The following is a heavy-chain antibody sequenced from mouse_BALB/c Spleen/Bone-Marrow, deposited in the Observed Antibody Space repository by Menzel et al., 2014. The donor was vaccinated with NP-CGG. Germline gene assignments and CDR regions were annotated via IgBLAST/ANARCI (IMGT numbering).Heavy chain of an antibody. Sequence: VQLKESGAELVRPGALVKLSCKASGFNIKDYYLHWVKQGPEQGLEWIGWIDPEKGNTKYGPKFQGKASIIADTSSNTAYLQLSSLTSEDTAVYYCARGAWARGYFDYWGQGTTLTVSS. CDR1: GFNIKDYY. D-gene: IGHD4-1*01. V-gene: IGHV14-1*02. CDR2: IDPEKGNT. J-gene: IGHJ2*01. CDR3: ARGAWARGYFDY.